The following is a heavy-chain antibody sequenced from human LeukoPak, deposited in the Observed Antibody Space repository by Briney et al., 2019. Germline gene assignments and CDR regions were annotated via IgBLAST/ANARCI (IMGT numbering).Heavy chain of an antibody. D-gene: IGHD6-19*01. CDR2: ISSSTSYI. CDR1: GFTFSSYS. Sequence: GGSLRLSCAASGFTFSSYSMNWVRQAPGKGLEWVSSISSSTSYIYYADSVKGRFTISRDNAQNSLYLQMNSLRAEDTAVYYCVRGSGVAGVPPPLQFDYWGQGTLVTVPS. V-gene: IGHV3-21*01. J-gene: IGHJ4*02. CDR3: VRGSGVAGVPPPLQFDY.